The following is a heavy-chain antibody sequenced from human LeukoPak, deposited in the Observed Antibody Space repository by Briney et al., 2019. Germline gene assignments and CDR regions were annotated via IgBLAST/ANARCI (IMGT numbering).Heavy chain of an antibody. V-gene: IGHV4-4*07. CDR1: GGSISNSY. J-gene: IGHJ4*02. CDR2: IYSSGSA. CDR3: ARETVAAPAYWY. Sequence: SETLSLTCNVSGGSISNSYWSWIRQPAGKGLEWIGRIYSSGSASYNPSLKSRVTMSVDTSKNQFSLKLSSVTAADTAVYYCARETVAAPAYWYWGQGTLVTVSS. D-gene: IGHD6-13*01.